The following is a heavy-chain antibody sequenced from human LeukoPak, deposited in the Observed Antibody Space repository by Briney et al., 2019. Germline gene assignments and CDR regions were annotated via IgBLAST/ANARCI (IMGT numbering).Heavy chain of an antibody. J-gene: IGHJ4*02. D-gene: IGHD6-19*01. CDR1: GYSISSGYY. V-gene: IGHV4-38-2*01. Sequence: SETLSLTCAVSGYSISSGYYWGWLRQPPGTGLEWIGSIYHSGSTYYNPSLKSRVTISVDTSKNQFSLKLSSVTAADTAVYYCARQYSSGWYRLPYYFDYWGQGTLVTVSS. CDR2: IYHSGST. CDR3: ARQYSSGWYRLPYYFDY.